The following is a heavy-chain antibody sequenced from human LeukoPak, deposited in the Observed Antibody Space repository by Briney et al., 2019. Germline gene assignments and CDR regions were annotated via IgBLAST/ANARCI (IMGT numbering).Heavy chain of an antibody. Sequence: GGSLRLSCAASGFTFSTSAIHWVRQAPGEGLEYGSPISSNGGSTYYANSVRGRFTVSIDNSKNTLYLQMGSLRAEDMAVYYCARACSGGSCYDDAFDIWGQGTMVTVSS. V-gene: IGHV3-64*01. CDR3: ARACSGGSCYDDAFDI. D-gene: IGHD2-15*01. J-gene: IGHJ3*02. CDR1: GFTFSTSA. CDR2: ISSNGGST.